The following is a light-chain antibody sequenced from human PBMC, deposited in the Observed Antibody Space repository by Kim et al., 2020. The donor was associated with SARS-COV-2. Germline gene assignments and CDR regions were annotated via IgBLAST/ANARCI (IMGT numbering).Light chain of an antibody. V-gene: IGKV3-15*01. CDR1: QSVGSN. CDR2: GAS. CDR3: QQYSNWGT. Sequence: EIVMTQSPGTLSVSPGERATLSCRASQSVGSNLAWYQQKPGQAPRLLIYGASTRATGIPARFSGSGSGTEFTLTISSLQSEDFAVYYCQQYSNWGTFGPGTKVDIK. J-gene: IGKJ3*01.